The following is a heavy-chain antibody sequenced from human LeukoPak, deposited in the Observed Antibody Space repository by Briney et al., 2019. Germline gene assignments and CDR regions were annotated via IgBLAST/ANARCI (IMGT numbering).Heavy chain of an antibody. V-gene: IGHV3-7*01. CDR3: ARTYYDILTGYNPYFDY. J-gene: IGHJ4*02. Sequence: GGSLRLSCAASGFTFSSYWMSWVRQAPGKGLEWVANIKQDGSEKYYVDSVKGRFTISRDNAKNPLYLQMISLRAEDTAVYYCARTYYDILTGYNPYFDYWGQGTLVTVSS. CDR1: GFTFSSYW. D-gene: IGHD3-9*01. CDR2: IKQDGSEK.